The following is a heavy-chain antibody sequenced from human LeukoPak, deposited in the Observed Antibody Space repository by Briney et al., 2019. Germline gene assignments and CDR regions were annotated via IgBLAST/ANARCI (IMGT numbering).Heavy chain of an antibody. D-gene: IGHD6-19*01. J-gene: IGHJ4*02. Sequence: SETLSLTCAVYGGSFSGYYWSWIRQPPGKGLEWIGEINHSGSTNYNPSLKSRVTISVDTSKNQFSLKLSSVTAADTSVYYCARASGWYHWYYWGQGTLVTVSS. CDR3: ARASGWYHWYY. V-gene: IGHV4-34*01. CDR1: GGSFSGYY. CDR2: INHSGST.